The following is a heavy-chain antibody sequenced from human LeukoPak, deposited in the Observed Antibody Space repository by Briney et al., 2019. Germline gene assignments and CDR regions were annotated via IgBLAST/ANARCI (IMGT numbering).Heavy chain of an antibody. J-gene: IGHJ4*02. CDR2: ISAYNGNT. CDR3: ARGGHYYDSSGYLYFDY. Sequence: GSMKVSCKASGYTFTSYGISWVRQAPGQGLEWMGWISAYNGNTNYAQKLQGRVTMTTDTSTSTAYMELRSLRSDDTAVYYCARGGHYYDSSGYLYFDYWGQGTLVTVSS. V-gene: IGHV1-18*01. D-gene: IGHD3-22*01. CDR1: GYTFTSYG.